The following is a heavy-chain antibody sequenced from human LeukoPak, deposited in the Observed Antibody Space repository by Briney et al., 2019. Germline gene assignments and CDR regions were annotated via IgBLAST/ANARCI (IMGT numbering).Heavy chain of an antibody. V-gene: IGHV3-30*03. D-gene: IGHD5-18*01. J-gene: IGHJ6*04. CDR1: GFTFSSYG. Sequence: GRSLRLSCAASGFTFSSYGMHWVRQAPGKGLEWVAVISYDGSNKYYADSVKGRFTISRDNSKNTLYLQMNSLRAEDTAVYYCARNTARVDYYYYGMDVWGKGTTVTVSS. CDR3: ARNTARVDYYYYGMDV. CDR2: ISYDGSNK.